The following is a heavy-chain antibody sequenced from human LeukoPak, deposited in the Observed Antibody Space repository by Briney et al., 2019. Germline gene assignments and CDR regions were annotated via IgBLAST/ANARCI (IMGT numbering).Heavy chain of an antibody. D-gene: IGHD3-10*01. V-gene: IGHV3-30*04. CDR3: AGGCGGGNIILGVVDY. CDR1: GFTFSSYA. J-gene: IGHJ4*02. Sequence: GGSLRLSCAASGFTFSSYAMHWVRQAPGKGLEWVAVISYDGSNKYYADSVKGRFTISRDNSKNTLYLQMNSLRAEDTAVYYCAGGCGGGNIILGVVDYWGQGTLVTVSS. CDR2: ISYDGSNK.